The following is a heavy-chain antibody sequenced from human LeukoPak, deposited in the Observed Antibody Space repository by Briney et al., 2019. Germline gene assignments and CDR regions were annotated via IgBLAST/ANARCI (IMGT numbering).Heavy chain of an antibody. J-gene: IGHJ4*02. CDR1: GFTFSSYA. D-gene: IGHD2-15*01. Sequence: PGGSLRLSCAASGFTFSSYAMSWVRQAPGKGLEWVSAISGGGGNTYYADSVKGRFTISRDNSKNMVYLQMNSLRDDDTAVYYCAKSVVVITFRFDDWGQGALVTVSS. CDR3: AKSVVVITFRFDD. CDR2: ISGGGGNT. V-gene: IGHV3-23*01.